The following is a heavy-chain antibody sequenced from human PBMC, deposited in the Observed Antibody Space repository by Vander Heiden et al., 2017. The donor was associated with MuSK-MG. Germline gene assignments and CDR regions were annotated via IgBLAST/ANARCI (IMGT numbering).Heavy chain of an antibody. CDR2: INIRGDSI. Sequence: EVVLLESGGGTVQPGGSLRLSCSGSGFTFSNYEMNWVRQPPGGGLEWVAYINIRGDSILYSDSVKGRFTLSRDNAHNSIYLHMDGLRADDSGVYFCARDRYEDIPGYFDLWGQGTLVVVS. J-gene: IGHJ5*02. CDR1: GFTFSNYE. V-gene: IGHV3-48*03. D-gene: IGHD2-15*01. CDR3: ARDRYEDIPGYFDL.